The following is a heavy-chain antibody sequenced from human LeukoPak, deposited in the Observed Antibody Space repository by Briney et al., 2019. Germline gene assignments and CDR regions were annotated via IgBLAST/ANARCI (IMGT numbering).Heavy chain of an antibody. CDR2: INPSGGST. V-gene: IGHV1-46*01. Sequence: ASVKVSCKASGYTFTGYYMHWVRQAPGQGLEWMGIINPSGGSTSYAQKFQGRVTMTRDTSTSTVYMELSSLRSEDTAVYYCARKDCGGDCLDYWGQGTLVTVSS. CDR3: ARKDCGGDCLDY. CDR1: GYTFTGYY. J-gene: IGHJ4*02. D-gene: IGHD2-21*02.